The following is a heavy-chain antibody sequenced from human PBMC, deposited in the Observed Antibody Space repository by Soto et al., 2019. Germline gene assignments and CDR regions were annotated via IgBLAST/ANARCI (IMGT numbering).Heavy chain of an antibody. V-gene: IGHV2-5*01. J-gene: IGHJ3*02. CDR1: GFSISTSGVG. Sequence: QITLKESGPALVKPTQPLTLTCTFSGFSISTSGVGVGWLRQPPGKAVEWLALIYWNDDKRYSPSLKSRLTITKDTAKNPVVLTMTNMDPVDTATYYCARLAVAGTLRDAFDIWGQGTMVTVSS. CDR2: IYWNDDK. CDR3: ARLAVAGTLRDAFDI. D-gene: IGHD6-19*01.